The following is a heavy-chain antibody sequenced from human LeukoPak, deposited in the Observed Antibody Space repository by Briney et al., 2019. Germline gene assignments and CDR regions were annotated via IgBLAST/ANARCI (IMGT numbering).Heavy chain of an antibody. CDR2: IYHSGST. CDR3: AARRGANDY. D-gene: IGHD1-26*01. CDR1: GGSISSGGYS. J-gene: IGHJ4*02. V-gene: IGHV4-30-2*01. Sequence: SETLSFTCAVSGGSISSGGYSWSSIRQPPGKGLEWIGYIYHSGSTYYNPSLKSRVTISVDRSKNQFSLKLSSVTAADTAVYYCAARRGANDYWGQGTLVTVSS.